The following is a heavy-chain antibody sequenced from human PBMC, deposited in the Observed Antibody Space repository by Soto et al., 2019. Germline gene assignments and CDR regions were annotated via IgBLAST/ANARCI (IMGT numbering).Heavy chain of an antibody. CDR1: GGTFSSYA. J-gene: IGHJ6*02. CDR3: ARASGALSYSSGWPGYYGMDV. V-gene: IGHV1-69*13. CDR2: IIPIFGTA. Sequence: VASVKVSCKASGGTFSSYAISWVRQAPGQGLEWMGGIIPIFGTANYAQKFQGRVTITADESTSTAYMELSSLRSEDTAVYYCARASGALSYSSGWPGYYGMDVWGQGTTVTVSS. D-gene: IGHD6-19*01.